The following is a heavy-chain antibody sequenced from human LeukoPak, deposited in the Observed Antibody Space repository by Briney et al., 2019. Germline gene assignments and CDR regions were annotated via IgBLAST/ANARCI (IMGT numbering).Heavy chain of an antibody. CDR3: AHRYGDY. J-gene: IGHJ4*02. Sequence: GGSLRLSCAASGFTFSNSAMSWVRQAPGEGLEWVSTISGTGGSTYFADSVKGRFGISRDNSENTLYLQMNSLRADDTAVYYCAHRYGDYWGQGTRVTVSS. D-gene: IGHD4-17*01. V-gene: IGHV3-23*01. CDR1: GFTFSNSA. CDR2: ISGTGGST.